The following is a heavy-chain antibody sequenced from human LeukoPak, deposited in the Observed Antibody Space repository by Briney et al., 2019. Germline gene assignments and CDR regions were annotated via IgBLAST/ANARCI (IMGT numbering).Heavy chain of an antibody. CDR1: GGSIDTYY. V-gene: IGHV4-59*08. D-gene: IGHD4-17*01. J-gene: IGHJ4*02. CDR2: IYYSGNT. CDR3: ARRGDYVGLDY. Sequence: SEPLSLTCTVSGGSIDTYYGSWIRQAPGKGLEWIGHIYYSGNTNYNPSLNSRVTISVDTSKNQFSLRLSSVTAADTAVYYCARRGDYVGLDYWGQGILVTVSS.